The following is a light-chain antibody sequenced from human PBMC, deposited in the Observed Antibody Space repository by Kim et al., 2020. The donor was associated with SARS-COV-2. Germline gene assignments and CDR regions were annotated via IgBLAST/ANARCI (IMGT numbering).Light chain of an antibody. J-gene: IGLJ3*02. CDR2: SNN. V-gene: IGLV1-44*01. CDR1: SSNVGGKT. CDR3: AAWDDSLNGQL. Sequence: GQRVTLAGSGGSSNVGGKTVNWYLQLPGTSPKLLIYSNNHRPSGVPDRFSGSKSGTSASLAISGLQSEDEADYYCAAWDDSLNGQLFGGGTRLTVL.